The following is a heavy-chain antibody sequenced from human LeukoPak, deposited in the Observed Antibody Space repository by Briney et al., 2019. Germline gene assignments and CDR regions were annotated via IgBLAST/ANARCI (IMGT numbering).Heavy chain of an antibody. Sequence: GGSLRLSCAASGFTFSTYDMSSVRQAPRKRLQWASTISYSATYSAGSVKGRFTISRDNSKNTLFLQIHSLRAEDTAVYYCARDRSGKQLWLGSFDYWGQGTRVTVSS. CDR2: ISYSAT. CDR3: ARDRSGKQLWLGSFDY. V-gene: IGHV3-23*01. CDR1: GFTFSTYD. J-gene: IGHJ4*02. D-gene: IGHD5-18*01.